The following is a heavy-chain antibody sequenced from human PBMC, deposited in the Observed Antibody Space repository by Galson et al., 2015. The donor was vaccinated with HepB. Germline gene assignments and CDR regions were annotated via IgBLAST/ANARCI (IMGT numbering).Heavy chain of an antibody. CDR2: IYWDDDK. CDR3: GHIAGDGYCSGGSCLYY. J-gene: IGHJ4*02. D-gene: IGHD2-15*01. V-gene: IGHV2-5*02. Sequence: PALVKPTQTLTLTCTFFGFSLSTSGEGVAWIRQPPGKALEWLALIYWDDDKRYSPSLKSRLTITKGTSKNQVVLTMTNMDPVDTATYYCGHIAGDGYCSGGSCLYYWGQGTLVTVSS. CDR1: GFSLSTSGEG.